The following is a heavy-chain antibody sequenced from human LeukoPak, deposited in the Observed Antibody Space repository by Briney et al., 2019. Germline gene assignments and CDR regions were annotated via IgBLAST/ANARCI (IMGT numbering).Heavy chain of an antibody. CDR1: GFTFSSYA. CDR3: AKEGCSGGSCYGYYYYMDV. CDR2: ISGSGGST. D-gene: IGHD2-15*01. Sequence: GGSLRLSCAASGFTFSSYAMSWVRQAPGKGLEWVSAISGSGGSTYYADSVKGRFTIPRDNSKNALYLQMNSLRAEDTAAYYCAKEGCSGGSCYGYYYYMDVWGKGTTVTISS. J-gene: IGHJ6*03. V-gene: IGHV3-23*01.